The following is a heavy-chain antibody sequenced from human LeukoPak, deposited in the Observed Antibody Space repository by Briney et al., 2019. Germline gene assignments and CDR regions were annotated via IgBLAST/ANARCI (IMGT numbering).Heavy chain of an antibody. J-gene: IGHJ3*02. CDR2: IYYSGST. V-gene: IGHV4-59*01. CDR3: ARERRAFDI. Sequence: SETLSLTCTVSGGSISSYYWSWIRQPPGKGLEWIGYIYYSGSTNYNPSLKSRVTISVDTSKNQFSLKLSSVTAADTAVYYYARERRAFDIWGQGTMVTVSS. CDR1: GGSISSYY.